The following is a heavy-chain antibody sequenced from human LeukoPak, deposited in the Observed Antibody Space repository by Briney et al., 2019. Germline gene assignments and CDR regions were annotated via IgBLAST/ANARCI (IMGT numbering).Heavy chain of an antibody. J-gene: IGHJ3*02. D-gene: IGHD6-13*01. Sequence: GGSLRLSCAASRFTFSNYGVNWVRQAPGKGLEWVAVIWYDGSNKYYADSVKGRFTISRDNSKNTLYLQMNSLRAEDTAVYYCARGSSSWTHGAFDIWGQGTMVTVSS. CDR2: IWYDGSNK. CDR3: ARGSSSWTHGAFDI. CDR1: RFTFSNYG. V-gene: IGHV3-33*08.